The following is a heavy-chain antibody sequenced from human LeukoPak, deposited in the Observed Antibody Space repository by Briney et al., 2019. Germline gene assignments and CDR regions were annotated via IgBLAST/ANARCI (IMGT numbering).Heavy chain of an antibody. J-gene: IGHJ4*02. Sequence: PSETLSLTCTVSGGSISSYYWSSIRQPAGKGLEWIGRIYTSGSTNYNPSLKSRVTMSVDTSKNQFSLKLSSVTAADTAVYYCARDGLGYCSGGSCYFYFDYWGQGILVTVSS. D-gene: IGHD2-15*01. CDR2: IYTSGST. V-gene: IGHV4-4*07. CDR3: ARDGLGYCSGGSCYFYFDY. CDR1: GGSISSYY.